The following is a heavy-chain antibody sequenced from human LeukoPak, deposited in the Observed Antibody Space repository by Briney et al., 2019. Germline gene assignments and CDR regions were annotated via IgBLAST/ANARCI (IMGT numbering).Heavy chain of an antibody. CDR1: GFTFSTYI. CDR2: ISGTSSYI. D-gene: IGHD3-22*01. CDR3: ARDSADDSSGYYPFDY. J-gene: IGHJ4*02. Sequence: GGSLRLSCAASGFTFSTYIMTWVRQAPGKGLEWVSSISGTSSYIYYADSVKGRFTISRDNAKNSLNLQMNSLRAEDTAIYCCARDSADDSSGYYPFDYWGQGTQVSVSS. V-gene: IGHV3-21*01.